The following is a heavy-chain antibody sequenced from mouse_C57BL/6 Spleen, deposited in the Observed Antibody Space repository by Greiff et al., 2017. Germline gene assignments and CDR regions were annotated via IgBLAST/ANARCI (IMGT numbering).Heavy chain of an antibody. J-gene: IGHJ4*01. CDR1: GFTFSDAW. CDR2: IRNKANNHAT. D-gene: IGHD2-4*01. Sequence: EVKLQESGGGLVQPGGSMKLSCAASGFTFSDAWMDWVRQSPEKGLEWVAEIRNKANNHATSYAEPVKGRFSISRDEAKSSVYLQMNGLRSEDTGIYYCTRRDYPSMDYWGQGTSVTVSS. CDR3: TRRDYPSMDY. V-gene: IGHV6-6*01.